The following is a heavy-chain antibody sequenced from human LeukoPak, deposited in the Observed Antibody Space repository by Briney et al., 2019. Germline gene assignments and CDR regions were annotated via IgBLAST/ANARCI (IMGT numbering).Heavy chain of an antibody. Sequence: SETLSLTCTVSGDSISSYYWSWLRQPPGKGLEWIGHVYYSGRTTYNPSLRSRLTISVDTSTSQLSLKLSSVTAADTAVYYCARTIRERSNSAFDVWGQGKMVTVSS. V-gene: IGHV4-59*08. CDR2: VYYSGRT. CDR3: ARTIRERSNSAFDV. J-gene: IGHJ3*01. CDR1: GDSISSYY. D-gene: IGHD1-26*01.